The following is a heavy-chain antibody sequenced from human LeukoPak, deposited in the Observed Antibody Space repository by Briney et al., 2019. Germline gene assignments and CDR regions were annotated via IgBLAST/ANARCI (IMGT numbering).Heavy chain of an antibody. V-gene: IGHV1-46*01. CDR3: ARIAAAGTCFDY. CDR1: GYTFTSYY. J-gene: IGHJ4*02. CDR2: INPSGGST. D-gene: IGHD6-13*01. Sequence: ASVKVSCKASGYTFTSYYMHWVRQAPGQGLEWMGIINPSGGSTSYAQKFQGRVTMTRDMSTSTVYMELSSLRSDDTAVYYCARIAAAGTCFDYWGQGTLVTVSS.